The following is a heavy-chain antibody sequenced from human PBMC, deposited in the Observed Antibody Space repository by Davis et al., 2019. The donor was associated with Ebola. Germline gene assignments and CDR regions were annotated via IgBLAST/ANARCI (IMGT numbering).Heavy chain of an antibody. CDR1: GDSVSSAG. Sequence: PSETLSLTCAISGDSVSSAGWNWIRQSPSRGLEWLGRTYYKSKWYNDYAVSVKSRITINPDTSKNQFSLHLNSVTPEDTALYFCARDWLRRGLDAWGEGTAVTVSS. J-gene: IGHJ6*04. CDR3: ARDWLRRGLDA. D-gene: IGHD3-10*01. CDR2: TYYKSKWYN. V-gene: IGHV6-1*01.